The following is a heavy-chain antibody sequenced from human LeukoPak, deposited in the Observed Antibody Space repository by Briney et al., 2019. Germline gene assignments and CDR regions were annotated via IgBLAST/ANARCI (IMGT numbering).Heavy chain of an antibody. V-gene: IGHV1-69*13. CDR2: IIPIFGTA. D-gene: IGHD6-13*01. CDR1: GGTFSSYA. Sequence: SVKVSCKASGGTFSSYAISWVRQAPGQGLEWMGGIIPIFGTANYAQKFQGRVTITADESTSTAYMELSRLRSDDTAVYYCARECGGSSFGNNWFDPWGQGTLVTVSS. J-gene: IGHJ5*02. CDR3: ARECGGSSFGNNWFDP.